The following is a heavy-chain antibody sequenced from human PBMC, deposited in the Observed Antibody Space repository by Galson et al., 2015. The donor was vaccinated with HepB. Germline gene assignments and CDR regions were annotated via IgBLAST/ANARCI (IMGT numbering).Heavy chain of an antibody. CDR2: LSYDGSHR. CDR1: TFTLSNYG. CDR3: AKDDRWAFES. V-gene: IGHV3-30*18. Sequence: SLRLSCAASTFTLSNYGMHWVRQAPGKGLEWVALLSYDGSHRYYADSVKGRFTISRDISKNTLFLLMDSLRGDDTAVYYCAKDDRWAFESWGQGTLVTVSS. D-gene: IGHD6-13*01. J-gene: IGHJ4*02.